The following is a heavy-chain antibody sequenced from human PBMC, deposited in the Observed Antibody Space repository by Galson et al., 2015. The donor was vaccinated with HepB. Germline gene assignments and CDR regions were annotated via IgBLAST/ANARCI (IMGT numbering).Heavy chain of an antibody. CDR3: AKGPAGHWWYFEV. CDR1: GFTFDDYN. Sequence: SLRLSCAASGFTFDDYNMYWVRQAPGKGLEWVSLIAGDGGIKYYGDSVKGRFTVSRDNSRKSQYLQLSSLRPEDTALYFCAKGPAGHWWYFEVWGRGTLVTVST. D-gene: IGHD6-19*01. CDR2: IAGDGGIK. V-gene: IGHV3-43*01. J-gene: IGHJ2*01.